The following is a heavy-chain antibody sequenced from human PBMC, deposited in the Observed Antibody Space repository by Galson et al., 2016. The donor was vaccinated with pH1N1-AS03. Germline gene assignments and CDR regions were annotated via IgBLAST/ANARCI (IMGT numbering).Heavy chain of an antibody. D-gene: IGHD3-10*01. V-gene: IGHV5-10-1*01. Sequence: RISCKASGDSFTGYWINWVRQMPGKGLEWMGRIDLSDSYTNYSPSFQGHVTISADKSIATAYLQWNSLKASDTAVYYCASYGSGSSPFDYWGQGTLVTVSS. CDR2: IDLSDSYT. J-gene: IGHJ4*02. CDR1: GDSFTGYW. CDR3: ASYGSGSSPFDY.